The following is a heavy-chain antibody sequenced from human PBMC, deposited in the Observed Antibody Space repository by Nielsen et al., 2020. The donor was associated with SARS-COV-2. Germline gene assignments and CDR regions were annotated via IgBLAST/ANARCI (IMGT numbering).Heavy chain of an antibody. CDR3: ARDGVVGSTNTFDV. CDR2: TNFDGTGT. Sequence: GESLKISCRASGFTFTAYWMHWVRQAPGKGLTWVSNTNFDGTGTIYADSVKGRFTISRDNAKNTVYLQMNSLRAEDTAVYYCARDGVVGSTNTFDVWGQGTVVTVSS. D-gene: IGHD1-26*01. V-gene: IGHV3-74*01. CDR1: GFTFTAYW. J-gene: IGHJ3*01.